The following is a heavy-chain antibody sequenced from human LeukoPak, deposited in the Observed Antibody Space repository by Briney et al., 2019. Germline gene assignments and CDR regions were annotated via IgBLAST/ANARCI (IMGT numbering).Heavy chain of an antibody. CDR3: ARDRSSGYYGAFDI. V-gene: IGHV3-11*04. Sequence: GGSLRLSCAASGFTFSDYYMSWIRQAPGKGLEWVSYISSSGSTIYYADSVKGRFTISRDNAKNSLYLQMNSLRAEDTAVYYCARDRSSGYYGAFDIWGQGTMVTVSS. J-gene: IGHJ3*02. CDR2: ISSSGSTI. CDR1: GFTFSDYY. D-gene: IGHD3-22*01.